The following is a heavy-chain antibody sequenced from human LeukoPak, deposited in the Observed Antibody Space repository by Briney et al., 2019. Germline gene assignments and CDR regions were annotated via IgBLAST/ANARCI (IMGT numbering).Heavy chain of an antibody. CDR1: GGSFSGYH. CDR2: INHSGST. D-gene: IGHD5-18*01. J-gene: IGHJ5*02. CDR3: ARGRSGNTPMEA. Sequence: SETLSLTCAAYGGSFSGYHWSWIRQPPGKGLEWIGEINHSGSTNYNPSLKSRVTISVDTSKNQFSLKLSSVTAADTAVYYCARGRSGNTPMEAWGQGTLVTVSS. V-gene: IGHV4-34*01.